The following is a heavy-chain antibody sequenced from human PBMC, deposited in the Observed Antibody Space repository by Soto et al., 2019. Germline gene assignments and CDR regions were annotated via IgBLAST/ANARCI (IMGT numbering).Heavy chain of an antibody. V-gene: IGHV4-31*03. CDR3: ARETPSILYGDYVTYFDY. CDR1: GGSISSGGYY. D-gene: IGHD4-17*01. J-gene: IGHJ4*02. Sequence: SETLCLTCTVSGGSISSGGYYWSWIRQHPGKGLEWIGYIYYSGSTYYNPSLKSRVTISVDTSKNQFSLKLSSVTAADTAVYYCARETPSILYGDYVTYFDYWGQGTLVTVSS. CDR2: IYYSGST.